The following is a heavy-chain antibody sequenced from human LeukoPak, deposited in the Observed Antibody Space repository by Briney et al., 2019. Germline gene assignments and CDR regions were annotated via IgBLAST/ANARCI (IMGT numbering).Heavy chain of an antibody. V-gene: IGHV3-48*04. J-gene: IGHJ4*02. CDR3: ARDNRGFDY. CDR2: ISTSSSPI. D-gene: IGHD1-14*01. Sequence: GGSLRLSCAASGFTFSSYNFNWVRQAPGKGLEGISYISTSSSPIYYADSVKGRFTISRDNAKNSLYLQMNSLRAEDKAVYYCARDNRGFDYWGQGALVTVSS. CDR1: GFTFSSYN.